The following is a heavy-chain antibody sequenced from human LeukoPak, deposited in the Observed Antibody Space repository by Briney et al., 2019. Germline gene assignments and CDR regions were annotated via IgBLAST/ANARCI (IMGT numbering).Heavy chain of an antibody. CDR1: GFPVSSNY. CDR3: ARAPYGVGYTAERDY. Sequence: GESLRLSCAASGFPVSSNYMSWVRQAPGKGLEWVSVIYRDDTTYYADSVKGRFTIFRDNSKNTLYLQMNSLRDDDTAVYYCARAPYGVGYTAERDYWGQGTLVSVSS. CDR2: IYRDDTT. J-gene: IGHJ4*02. V-gene: IGHV3-53*01. D-gene: IGHD3-16*02.